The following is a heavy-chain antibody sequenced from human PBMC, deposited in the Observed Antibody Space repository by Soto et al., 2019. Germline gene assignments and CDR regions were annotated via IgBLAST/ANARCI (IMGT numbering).Heavy chain of an antibody. CDR1: GGSFSGYY. Sequence: QVQLQQWGAGLLKPSETLSLTCAVYGGSFSGYYWSWIRQPPGKGLEWIGEINHSGSTNYNPSLKSRVTISVDTSKNQFSLKLSSVTAADTAVYYCASRLRWEYGMDVWGQGTTVTVSS. J-gene: IGHJ6*02. CDR2: INHSGST. D-gene: IGHD4-17*01. CDR3: ASRLRWEYGMDV. V-gene: IGHV4-34*01.